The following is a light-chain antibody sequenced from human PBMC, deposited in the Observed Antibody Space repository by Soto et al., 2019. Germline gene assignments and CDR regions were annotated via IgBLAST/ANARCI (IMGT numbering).Light chain of an antibody. CDR2: SNN. V-gene: IGLV1-44*01. Sequence: QSVLTQPPSASGTPGQRVTISCSGSSSNIGSNTVNWYQQLPGTAPKLLIYSNNQRPSGVPDRFSGSKSGTSASLAISGLQSEDEADYYCAAGDDSLNGQGVFGGGTKLPVL. CDR1: SSNIGSNT. CDR3: AAGDDSLNGQGV. J-gene: IGLJ2*01.